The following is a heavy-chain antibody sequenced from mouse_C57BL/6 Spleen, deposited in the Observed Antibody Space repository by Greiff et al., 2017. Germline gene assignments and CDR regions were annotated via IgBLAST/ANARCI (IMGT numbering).Heavy chain of an antibody. Sequence: VQLQQSGPELVKPGASVKISCKASGYTFTDYYMNWVKQSHGKSLEWIGDINPNNGGTSYNQKFKGKATLTVDKSSSTAYMELRSLTSEDSAVYYCRYYGSSYSDVWGTGTTVTVSS. CDR3: RYYGSSYSDV. V-gene: IGHV1-26*01. D-gene: IGHD1-1*01. CDR2: INPNNGGT. J-gene: IGHJ1*03. CDR1: GYTFTDYY.